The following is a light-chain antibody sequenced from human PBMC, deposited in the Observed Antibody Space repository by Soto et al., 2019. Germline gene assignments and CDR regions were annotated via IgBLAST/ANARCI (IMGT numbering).Light chain of an antibody. V-gene: IGKV3-15*01. CDR1: QSVSSN. Sequence: ELVMTQSPATLSVSPGQRAKLSCRASQSVSSNLAWYQQKPGQAPRLLIYGASTRATGIPARFSGSGSGTEFTLTISSLQSEDFAVYYCQQYNNWLPITFGQGTRLEIK. J-gene: IGKJ5*01. CDR2: GAS. CDR3: QQYNNWLPIT.